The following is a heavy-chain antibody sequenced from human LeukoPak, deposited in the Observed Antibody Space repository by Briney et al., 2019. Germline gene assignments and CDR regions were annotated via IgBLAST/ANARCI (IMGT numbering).Heavy chain of an antibody. CDR2: IHYSGST. CDR3: ARQRIAAARSPFDY. CDR1: GGSINSGDYY. V-gene: IGHV4-30-4*01. Sequence: PSETLSLTCTVSGGSINSGDYYWTWIRQSPGKGLEWIGYIHYSGSTYYNPSLKSRITISLDTSKSQFSLKLSSVTAADTAVYYCARQRIAAARSPFDYWGQGTLVTVSS. J-gene: IGHJ4*02. D-gene: IGHD6-13*01.